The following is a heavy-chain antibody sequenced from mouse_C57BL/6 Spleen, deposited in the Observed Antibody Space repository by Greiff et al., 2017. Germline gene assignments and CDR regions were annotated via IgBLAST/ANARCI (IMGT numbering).Heavy chain of an antibody. Sequence: VKLVESGAELVKPGASVKISCKASGYAFSSYWMNWVKQRPGKGLEWIGQIYPGDGDTNYNGKFKGKATLTADKSSSTAYMQLSSLTSEDSAVYFCARTADYDGFAYWGQGTLVTVSA. CDR1: GYAFSSYW. D-gene: IGHD2-4*01. J-gene: IGHJ3*01. CDR3: ARTADYDGFAY. CDR2: IYPGDGDT. V-gene: IGHV1-80*01.